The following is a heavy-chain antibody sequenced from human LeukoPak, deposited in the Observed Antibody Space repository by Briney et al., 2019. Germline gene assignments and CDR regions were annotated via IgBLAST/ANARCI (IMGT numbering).Heavy chain of an antibody. Sequence: GGSLRLSCAPSGFSFSTYWMSWVRQAPGKGLEWVANIKEDGSQKYYVDSVEGRFIISRDNAKNSLYLQMNTLRAEDTAVYYCARDQWVDYWGQGTLVTVSS. CDR1: GFSFSTYW. J-gene: IGHJ4*02. D-gene: IGHD2-8*01. V-gene: IGHV3-7*03. CDR3: ARDQWVDY. CDR2: IKEDGSQK.